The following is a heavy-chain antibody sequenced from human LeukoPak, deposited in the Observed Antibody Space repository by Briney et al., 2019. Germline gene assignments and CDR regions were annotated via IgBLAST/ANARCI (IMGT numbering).Heavy chain of an antibody. Sequence: SGTLSLTCALSGGSISSRNWWSWVRQPPGKGLEWIGEIFHSGSTYYNTSLKSRVTMSVDTSKNHFSLKLRSVTAADTAVYYCARDRLDGQGFYYGMDVWGQGTTVTVSS. CDR1: GGSISSRNW. J-gene: IGHJ6*02. CDR3: ARDRLDGQGFYYGMDV. D-gene: IGHD5-24*01. V-gene: IGHV4-4*02. CDR2: IFHSGST.